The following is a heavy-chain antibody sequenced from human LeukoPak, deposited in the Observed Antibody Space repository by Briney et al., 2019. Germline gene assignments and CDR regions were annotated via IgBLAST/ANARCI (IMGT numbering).Heavy chain of an antibody. CDR1: GFTFSSYG. Sequence: GGSLRLSCAASGFTFSSYGMHWVRQAPGKGLEWVAFIRYDGNNKYYADSVKGRFTISRDNAKNSLFLQMNSLRAEDTAVYYCARVLRYCSGGNCYSGGLGYMDVWGKGTTVTISS. CDR3: ARVLRYCSGGNCYSGGLGYMDV. V-gene: IGHV3-30*02. J-gene: IGHJ6*03. D-gene: IGHD2-15*01. CDR2: IRYDGNNK.